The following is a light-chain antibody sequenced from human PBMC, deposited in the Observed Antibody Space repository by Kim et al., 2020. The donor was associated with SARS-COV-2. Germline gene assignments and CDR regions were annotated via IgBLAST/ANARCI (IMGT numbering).Light chain of an antibody. V-gene: IGLV1-51*01. CDR3: GTWDSSLSAVV. CDR1: TSNVGNNY. J-gene: IGLJ2*01. CDR2: DNN. Sequence: GQEATISCSGRTSNVGNNYVSWSQQLPGTAPKLLIYDNNKRPSGIPDLFSGSKSGTAATLGITGLQTGDEADYYCGTWDSSLSAVVFGGGTQLTVL.